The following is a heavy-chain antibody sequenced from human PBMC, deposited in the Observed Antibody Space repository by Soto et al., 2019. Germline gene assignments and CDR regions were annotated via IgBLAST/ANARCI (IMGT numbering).Heavy chain of an antibody. J-gene: IGHJ5*02. CDR3: ARGSMAIFGVVIMGANWFEP. D-gene: IGHD3-3*01. V-gene: IGHV4-61*01. CDR2: IYYSGST. Sequence: TLSLTCTVSGGSVSSGSYYWSWILQPPGRGLEWIGYIYYSGSTNYNPSLKSRVTISVDTSKNQFSLKLSSVTAADTAVYYCARGSMAIFGVVIMGANWFEPLGQATLVNVS. CDR1: GGSVSSGSYY.